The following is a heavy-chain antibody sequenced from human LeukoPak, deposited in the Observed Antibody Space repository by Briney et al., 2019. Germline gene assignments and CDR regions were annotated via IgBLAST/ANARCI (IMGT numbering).Heavy chain of an antibody. Sequence: RSGGSLRLSCAASGVTVSSNYMSWIRQAPGKGLEWVSVIYSGGTTYYADSVKGRFTISRDNSKNTLYLQMNSLRGEDTAVYYCARDPRGSSSWGFDYWGQGTLVTVSS. CDR2: IYSGGTT. CDR3: ARDPRGSSSWGFDY. J-gene: IGHJ4*02. CDR1: GVTVSSNY. D-gene: IGHD6-13*01. V-gene: IGHV3-53*01.